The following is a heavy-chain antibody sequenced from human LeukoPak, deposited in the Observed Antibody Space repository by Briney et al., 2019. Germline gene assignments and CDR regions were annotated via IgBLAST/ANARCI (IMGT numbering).Heavy chain of an antibody. J-gene: IGHJ4*02. Sequence: GGSLRLSCAASGFTFSSYAMSWVRQAPGKGLEWVSAISGSGGSTYYADSVKGRFTISRDNSKNMLYLQMNSLRAEDTAVYYCAKARPYYDILTGYDYWGQGTLVTVSS. CDR3: AKARPYYDILTGYDY. D-gene: IGHD3-9*01. V-gene: IGHV3-23*01. CDR2: ISGSGGST. CDR1: GFTFSSYA.